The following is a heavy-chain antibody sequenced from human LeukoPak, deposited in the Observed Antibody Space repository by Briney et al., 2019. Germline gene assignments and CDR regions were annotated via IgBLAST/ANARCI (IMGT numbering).Heavy chain of an antibody. CDR1: GDSVSTASNA. D-gene: IGHD3-10*01. V-gene: IGHV6-1*01. CDR3: AREAGVPARNFDY. Sequence: SQTLSLTCAISGDSVSTASNAWYWIRQSPSRGLEWLGRTYYNSKWYTDYAVSVSGRTTINPDTSRNQLSLQLSFVTPEDTAVYYCAREAGVPARNFDYWGQGTLVTVSS. CDR2: TYYNSKWYT. J-gene: IGHJ4*02.